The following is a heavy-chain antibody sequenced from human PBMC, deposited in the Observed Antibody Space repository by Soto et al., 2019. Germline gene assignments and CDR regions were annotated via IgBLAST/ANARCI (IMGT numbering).Heavy chain of an antibody. D-gene: IGHD6-19*01. Sequence: QVQLVQSGAEVKKPGASVKVSCKASGYTFTSYYMHWVRQAPGQGLEWMGIINPSGGSTSYAQKFQGRVTMTRDTSTSTVYMELSSLRSEDTAVYYCARDRGEAVAGLQPYFDYWGQGTLVTVSS. J-gene: IGHJ4*02. V-gene: IGHV1-46*03. CDR1: GYTFTSYY. CDR2: INPSGGST. CDR3: ARDRGEAVAGLQPYFDY.